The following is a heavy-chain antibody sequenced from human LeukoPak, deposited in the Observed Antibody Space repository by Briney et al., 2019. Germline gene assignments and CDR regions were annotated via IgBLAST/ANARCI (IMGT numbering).Heavy chain of an antibody. CDR2: IYPGDLDT. CDR3: ARRGFCSGDNCYSHAFDI. D-gene: IGHD2-15*01. CDR1: GYSFTSYW. Sequence: GESLKISCKGSGYSFTSYWSGWVRQMPGKGLEWIGIIYPGDLDTRYSPSFPGQVTISADKTISTAYLQWSSLKASDPAMYYCARRGFCSGDNCYSHAFDIWGQGTMVTVSS. J-gene: IGHJ3*02. V-gene: IGHV5-51*01.